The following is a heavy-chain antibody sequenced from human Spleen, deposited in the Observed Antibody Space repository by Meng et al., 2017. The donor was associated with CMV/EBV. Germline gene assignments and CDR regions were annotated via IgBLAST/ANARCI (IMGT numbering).Heavy chain of an antibody. V-gene: IGHV1-69*17. Sequence: TLNNDAFNWVRQAPGQGLEWMGGIIPFYEMANYAQKFQGRVLITADKSTNTVYMELSRLRSDDTAVYYCARDPYSSNWYATFYFDFWGQGSLVTVSS. CDR3: ARDPYSSNWYATFYFDF. CDR1: TLNNDA. J-gene: IGHJ4*02. CDR2: IIPFYEMA. D-gene: IGHD6-13*01.